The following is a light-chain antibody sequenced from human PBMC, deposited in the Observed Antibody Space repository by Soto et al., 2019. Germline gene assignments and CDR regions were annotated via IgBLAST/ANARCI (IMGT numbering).Light chain of an antibody. CDR2: DVS. CDR3: SSYTSSSTRV. Sequence: QSVLTQPAPLSGSPGQSITISCPGNSSDVGGYNYVSWYQQHPGKAPKLMIYDVSNRPSGVSNRFSGSKSGNTASLTISGLQAEDEADYYCSSYTSSSTRVFGTGTKVTVL. V-gene: IGLV2-14*01. J-gene: IGLJ1*01. CDR1: SSDVGGYNY.